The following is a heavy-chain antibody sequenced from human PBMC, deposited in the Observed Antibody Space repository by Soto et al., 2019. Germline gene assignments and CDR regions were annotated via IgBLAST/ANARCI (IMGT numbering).Heavy chain of an antibody. Sequence: GASLRLSCAAPGFTFSDYYMSWIRQAPGKGLEWVSYISSSSSYTNYAESVKGRFTISRDKATNSLYLQMNSLSAEDTAVYYCARDPESSAFYWFDPWGQGTLVTVSS. CDR2: ISSSSSYT. D-gene: IGHD3-22*01. J-gene: IGHJ5*02. V-gene: IGHV3-11*06. CDR1: GFTFSDYY. CDR3: ARDPESSAFYWFDP.